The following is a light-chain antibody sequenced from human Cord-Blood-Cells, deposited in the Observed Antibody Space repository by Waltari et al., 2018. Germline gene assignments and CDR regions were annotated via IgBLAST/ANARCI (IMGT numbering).Light chain of an antibody. V-gene: IGKV3-11*01. CDR1: QSVSSY. Sequence: EIVLTQSPPTLSLSPGARATLSCRASQSVSSYVAWYQQKPGQAPRLLIYDASNRATGIPARFSGSGSGTDFTLTISSLEPEDFAVYYCQQRSNWPPEYTFGQGTKLEIK. CDR3: QQRSNWPPEYT. CDR2: DAS. J-gene: IGKJ2*01.